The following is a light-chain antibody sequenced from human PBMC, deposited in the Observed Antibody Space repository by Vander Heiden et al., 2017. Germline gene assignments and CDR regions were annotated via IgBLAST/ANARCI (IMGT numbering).Light chain of an antibody. CDR2: DSS. CDR1: HSVNSKF. Sequence: VLTHSPAALSLSPADSGTLSCRASHSVNSKFLAWYQQKPGQAPRILIYDSSTRAAGVPDRFSGSGSGTDFTLTISRLEPEDVAVYFCQQFGNSPLFSFGPGTKVEIK. J-gene: IGKJ3*01. CDR3: QQFGNSPLFS. V-gene: IGKV3-20*01.